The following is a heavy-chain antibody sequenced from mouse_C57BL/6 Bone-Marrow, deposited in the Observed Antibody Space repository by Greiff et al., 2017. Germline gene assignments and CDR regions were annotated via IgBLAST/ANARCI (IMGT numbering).Heavy chain of an antibody. CDR2: ISPRSGNT. Sequence: QVQLQQSGAELARPGASVKLSCKASGYTFTRYGISWVKQRTGQGLEWIGEISPRSGNTYYNEKFKGKATLTADKSSSTAYMELRSLTSEDSAVYFCAKSYGSSWYFDVWGTGTTVTVSS. V-gene: IGHV1-81*01. CDR3: AKSYGSSWYFDV. D-gene: IGHD1-1*01. CDR1: GYTFTRYG. J-gene: IGHJ1*03.